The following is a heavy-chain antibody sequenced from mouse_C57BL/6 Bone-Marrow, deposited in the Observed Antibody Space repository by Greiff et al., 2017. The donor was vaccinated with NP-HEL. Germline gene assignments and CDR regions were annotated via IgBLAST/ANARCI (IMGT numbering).Heavy chain of an antibody. V-gene: IGHV5-16*01. Sequence: EVKVVESEGGLVQPGSSMKLSCTASGFTFSDYYMAWVRQVPEKGLEWVANINYDGSSTYYLDSLKSRFIISRDNAKNILYLQMSSLKSEDTATYYCARERIFAYREIGYFDVWGTGTTVTVSS. CDR1: GFTFSDYY. D-gene: IGHD2-12*01. CDR2: INYDGSST. CDR3: ARERIFAYREIGYFDV. J-gene: IGHJ1*03.